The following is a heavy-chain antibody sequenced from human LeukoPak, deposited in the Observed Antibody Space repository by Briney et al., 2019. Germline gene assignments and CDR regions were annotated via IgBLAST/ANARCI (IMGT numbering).Heavy chain of an antibody. CDR1: GITFSRHA. CDR3: ASENIVGTSGALFDY. D-gene: IGHD5-12*01. Sequence: GALRLSCAASGITFSRHAMNWVRQTPGKGLEWVSSITSSGSYRYHSDSVKGRFTISRDNAKNSLYLQMNSLRVEDTAVYYCASENIVGTSGALFDYWGQGTLVTVSS. V-gene: IGHV3-21*01. J-gene: IGHJ4*02. CDR2: ITSSGSYR.